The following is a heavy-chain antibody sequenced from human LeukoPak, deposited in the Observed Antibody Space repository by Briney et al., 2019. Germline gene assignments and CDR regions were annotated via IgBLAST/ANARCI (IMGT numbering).Heavy chain of an antibody. Sequence: ASVKVSCKASGYTFTGYYMHWVRQAPGQGLEWMGWINPNSGGTNYAQKFQGRVTMTRDTSISTAYMGLSRLRSDDTAVYYCARDHCSGGSCYYYYYYMDVWGKGTTVTVSS. CDR2: INPNSGGT. V-gene: IGHV1-2*02. D-gene: IGHD2-15*01. J-gene: IGHJ6*03. CDR3: ARDHCSGGSCYYYYYYMDV. CDR1: GYTFTGYY.